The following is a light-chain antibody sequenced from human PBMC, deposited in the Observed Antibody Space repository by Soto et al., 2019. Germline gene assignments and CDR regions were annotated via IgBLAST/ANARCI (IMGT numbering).Light chain of an antibody. J-gene: IGLJ1*01. Sequence: QSALTQPASVSGSPGQSITISCVGTSSDIGDYNYVSWYQQHPGKVPKVIIYDVSNRPSGVSYRLSATKSGNTSSLSISGLQAEDEADYYCCSYTRSGTLIFGTGT. CDR2: DVS. CDR1: SSDIGDYNY. V-gene: IGLV2-14*01. CDR3: CSYTRSGTLI.